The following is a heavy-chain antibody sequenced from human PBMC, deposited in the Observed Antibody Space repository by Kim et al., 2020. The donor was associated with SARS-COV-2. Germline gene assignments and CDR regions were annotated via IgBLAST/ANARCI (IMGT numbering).Heavy chain of an antibody. CDR3: ARLGSLRGSITMVRGASSLDY. CDR2: ISYDGSNK. Sequence: GGSLRLSCAASGFTFSSYAMHWVRQAPGKGLEWVAVISYDGSNKYYADSVKGRFTISRDNSKNTLYLQMNSLRAEDTAVYYCARLGSLRGSITMVRGASSLDYWGQGTLVTVSS. D-gene: IGHD3-10*01. J-gene: IGHJ4*02. CDR1: GFTFSSYA. V-gene: IGHV3-30*04.